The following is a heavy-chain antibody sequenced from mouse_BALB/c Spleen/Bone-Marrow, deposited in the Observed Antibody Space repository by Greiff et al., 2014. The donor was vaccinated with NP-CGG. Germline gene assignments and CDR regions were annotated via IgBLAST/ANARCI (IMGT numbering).Heavy chain of an antibody. V-gene: IGHV14-3*02. J-gene: IGHJ1*01. CDR1: GFTIKDTY. CDR2: IDPANGDT. D-gene: IGHD1-1*01. Sequence: EVQLQQSGSELVKPGASVKLSCAASGFTIKDTYMHWVKQRPEQGLEWIGRIDPANGDTKYDPKFQGKATITADTSSNTAYLQLSSLTTEHTAVYSCARPSFYYGSSYWYFDVWGAGTTVTVSS. CDR3: ARPSFYYGSSYWYFDV.